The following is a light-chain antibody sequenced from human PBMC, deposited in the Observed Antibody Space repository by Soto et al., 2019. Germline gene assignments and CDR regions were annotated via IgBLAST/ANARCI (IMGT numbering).Light chain of an antibody. Sequence: QSVLTQPPSVSGAPGQRVTISCTGSSSNIGAGYDVHWYQHLPGTAPKLLIYGNSNRPSGVPDRFSGSKSGTSASLAITGLQAEDEGDYYCQSYDSSLSAHVVFGGGTKLTVL. CDR3: QSYDSSLSAHVV. CDR2: GNS. CDR1: SSNIGAGYD. V-gene: IGLV1-40*01. J-gene: IGLJ2*01.